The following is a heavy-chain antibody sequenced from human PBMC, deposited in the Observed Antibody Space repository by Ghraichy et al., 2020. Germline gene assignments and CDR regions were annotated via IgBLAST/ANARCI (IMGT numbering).Heavy chain of an antibody. D-gene: IGHD3-22*01. CDR3: ARGDSRYYYDSSGYYYGAPFYYYGMDV. CDR1: GGSISSSSYY. CDR2: IYYSGST. V-gene: IGHV4-39*07. J-gene: IGHJ6*02. Sequence: SETLSLTCTVSGGSISSSSYYWGWIRQPPGKGLEWIGSIYYSGSTYYNPSLKSRVTISVDTSKNQFSLKLSSVTAADTAVYYCARGDSRYYYDSSGYYYGAPFYYYGMDVWGQGTTVTVSS.